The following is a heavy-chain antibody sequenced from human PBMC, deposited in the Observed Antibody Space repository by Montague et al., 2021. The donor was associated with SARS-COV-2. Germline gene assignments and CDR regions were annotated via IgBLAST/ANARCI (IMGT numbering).Heavy chain of an antibody. V-gene: IGHV4-34*01. J-gene: IGHJ4*02. D-gene: IGHD6-19*01. CDR2: ISRSGET. Sequence: SETLSLTCAVYGGSFSAYYWTWIRQPPGKGLEWIGEISRSGETTYNPSLKSRVTLSGDTSRNQFSLEPRSVTAADTALYYCARGRRPLSVGSGWYLDYWGLGTPVTVSS. CDR1: GGSFSAYY. CDR3: ARGRRPLSVGSGWYLDY.